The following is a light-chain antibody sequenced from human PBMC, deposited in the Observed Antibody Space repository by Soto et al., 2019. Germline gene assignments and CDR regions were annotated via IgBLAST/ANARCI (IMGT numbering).Light chain of an antibody. Sequence: EIVMTQSPATLSVSPGERDTLSCRASQSVRDDLAWYQQQPGQPPRLLIYGTSIRATGIPARFSGGASGTEFTLTISSLQSEGLAVYYCQQYDSWPLTFGGRTKVEIK. CDR1: QSVRDD. CDR3: QQYDSWPLT. V-gene: IGKV3-15*01. CDR2: GTS. J-gene: IGKJ4*01.